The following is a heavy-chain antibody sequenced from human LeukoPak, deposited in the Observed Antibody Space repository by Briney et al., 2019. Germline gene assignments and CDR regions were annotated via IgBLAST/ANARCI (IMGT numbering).Heavy chain of an antibody. Sequence: GGSLRLSCAASGFTFSTYAMSWVRQAPGKGLEWVSGISGSGDSTYYADSVKGRFTISRDNSKNTLYLQMNSLRAEDTAVYYCAKDRKYGSGILDYWGQGTLVTVSS. CDR2: ISGSGDST. J-gene: IGHJ4*02. CDR3: AKDRKYGSGILDY. CDR1: GFTFSTYA. V-gene: IGHV3-23*01. D-gene: IGHD3-10*01.